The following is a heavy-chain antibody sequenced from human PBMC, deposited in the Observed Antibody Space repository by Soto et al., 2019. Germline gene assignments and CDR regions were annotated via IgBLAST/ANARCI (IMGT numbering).Heavy chain of an antibody. CDR3: AQRRGAGGHFDY. D-gene: IGHD2-15*01. J-gene: IGHJ4*02. V-gene: IGHV3-23*01. CDR2: VSIGGST. Sequence: VQLLESGGGLVQPEGSLRLSCAASGFTFSSYAMGWVRQGPGKGLEWVAVVSIGGSTHYADSVRGRFTISRDNSKNTLSLQMNSLTAEDTAVYFCAQRRGAGGHFDYWGQGALVTVSS. CDR1: GFTFSSYA.